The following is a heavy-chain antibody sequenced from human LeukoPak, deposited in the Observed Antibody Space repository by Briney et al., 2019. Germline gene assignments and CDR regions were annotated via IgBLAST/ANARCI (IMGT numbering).Heavy chain of an antibody. J-gene: IGHJ5*02. D-gene: IGHD3-22*01. CDR2: ISGSGGST. CDR1: GFTFSSCS. V-gene: IGHV3-23*01. Sequence: PGGSLRLSCVVSGFTFSSCSMNWVRQAPGKGLEWVSAISGSGGSTYYADSVKGRFTISRDNSKNTLYLQMNSLRAEDTAVYYCAKDRVYYYDSTWGSLGPWGQGTLVTVSS. CDR3: AKDRVYYYDSTWGSLGP.